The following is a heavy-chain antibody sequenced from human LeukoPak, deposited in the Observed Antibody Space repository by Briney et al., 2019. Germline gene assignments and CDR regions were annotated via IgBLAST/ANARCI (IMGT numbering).Heavy chain of an antibody. CDR2: IYYSGST. CDR1: GGSISSHDYY. J-gene: IGHJ4*02. V-gene: IGHV4-61*08. Sequence: PSQTLSLTCTVSGGSISSHDYYWSWIRQPPGKGLEWIGYIYYSGSTNYNPSLKSRVTISVDTSKNQFSLKLSSVTAADTAVYYCARSVGARTRFDYWGQGTLVTVSS. D-gene: IGHD1-26*01. CDR3: ARSVGARTRFDY.